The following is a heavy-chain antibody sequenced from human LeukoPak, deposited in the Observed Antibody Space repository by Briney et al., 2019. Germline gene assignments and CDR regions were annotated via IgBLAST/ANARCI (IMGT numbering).Heavy chain of an antibody. Sequence: SETLSLTCTVSGGSISSSSYYWGWIRQPPGKGLEWIGSIYYSGSTYYNPSLKSRVTISVDTSKNQFSLKLSSVTAADTAVYYCARLTGGAMSYYYYYMDVWGKGTTVTVSS. CDR2: IYYSGST. CDR1: GGSISSSSYY. J-gene: IGHJ6*03. V-gene: IGHV4-39*01. CDR3: ARLTGGAMSYYYYYMDV. D-gene: IGHD4/OR15-4a*01.